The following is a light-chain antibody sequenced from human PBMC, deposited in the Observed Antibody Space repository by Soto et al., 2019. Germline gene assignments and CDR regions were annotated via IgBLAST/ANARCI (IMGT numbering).Light chain of an antibody. V-gene: IGKV1-39*01. Sequence: DIQMTQSPSTLSGSVKEGVTITCRASQSISSYLNWYQQKPGKAPKLLIYAASSLQSGVPSRFSGSGSGTDFTLTISSLQPEDFATYYCQQSYSTPLTFGGGTKVDIK. CDR2: AAS. J-gene: IGKJ4*01. CDR3: QQSYSTPLT. CDR1: QSISSY.